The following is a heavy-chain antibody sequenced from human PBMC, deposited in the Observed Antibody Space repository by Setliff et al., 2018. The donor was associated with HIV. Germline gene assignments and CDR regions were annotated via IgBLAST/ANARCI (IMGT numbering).Heavy chain of an antibody. CDR3: AIRREVVVATTRRGLDI. V-gene: IGHV1-8*02. CDR2: MNPNSGNT. D-gene: IGHD2-15*01. J-gene: IGHJ3*02. Sequence: ASVKVSCKASGYTFTTYDINWVRQAAGQGLEWMGWMNPNSGNTGYAQRFQGRLTMTRNNSISTAYMELNSLMSEDTAVYFCAIRREVVVATTRRGLDIWGQGTMVTVSS. CDR1: GYTFTTYD.